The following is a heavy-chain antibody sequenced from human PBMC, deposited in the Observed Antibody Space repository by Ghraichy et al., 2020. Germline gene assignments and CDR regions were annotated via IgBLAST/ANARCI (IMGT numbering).Heavy chain of an antibody. J-gene: IGHJ4*02. Sequence: GGSLRLSCAASGFTFSSYWMSWVRKAPGKGLEWVANIKEDGSQKYNVDSVKGRFTISRDNAKKSLYLQMNSLRAEDTAVYYCARDRDGGADYWGQGTLVIVSS. CDR1: GFTFSSYW. D-gene: IGHD4-23*01. CDR2: IKEDGSQK. CDR3: ARDRDGGADY. V-gene: IGHV3-7*03.